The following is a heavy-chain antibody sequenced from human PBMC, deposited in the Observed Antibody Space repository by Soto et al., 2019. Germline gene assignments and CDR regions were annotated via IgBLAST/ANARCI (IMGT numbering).Heavy chain of an antibody. CDR2: IYRSGSA. CDR3: ARDAPYLLDAFEM. Sequence: SLSSYYWSWIRQPPGKGLEWIGYIYRSGSANYNPSLQSRVTISVDTSKNQISLKLSSVTAADTAVYYCARDAPYLLDAFEMWGQGTVVTVSS. V-gene: IGHV4-59*01. J-gene: IGHJ3*02. D-gene: IGHD1-26*01. CDR1: SLSSYY.